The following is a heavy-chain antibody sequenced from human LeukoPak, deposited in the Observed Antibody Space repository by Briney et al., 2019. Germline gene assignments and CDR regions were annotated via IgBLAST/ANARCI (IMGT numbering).Heavy chain of an antibody. CDR1: GGSISSYY. D-gene: IGHD6-13*01. V-gene: IGHV4-4*07. CDR3: ARSLQGIAAAVVVGFDY. J-gene: IGHJ4*02. CDR2: IYTSGST. Sequence: SETLSLTCTVSGGSISSYYWSWIRQPAGKGLEWIGRIYTSGSTNYNPSLKSRVTMSVDTSKNQFPLKLSSVTAADTAVYYCARSLQGIAAAVVVGFDYWGQGTLVTVSS.